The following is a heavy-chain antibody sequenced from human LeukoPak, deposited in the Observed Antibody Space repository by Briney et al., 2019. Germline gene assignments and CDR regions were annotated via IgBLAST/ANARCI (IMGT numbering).Heavy chain of an antibody. CDR3: ARAYYDSSGYYYHFAY. D-gene: IGHD3-22*01. CDR2: INAGNGNT. CDR1: GYTFTSYG. J-gene: IGHJ4*02. Sequence: GASVKVSCKASGYTFTSYGISWVRQAPGQRLEWMGWINAGNGNTKYSQKFQGRVTITRDTSASTAYMELSSLRSEDTAVYYCARAYYDSSGYYYHFAYWGQGTLVTVSS. V-gene: IGHV1-3*01.